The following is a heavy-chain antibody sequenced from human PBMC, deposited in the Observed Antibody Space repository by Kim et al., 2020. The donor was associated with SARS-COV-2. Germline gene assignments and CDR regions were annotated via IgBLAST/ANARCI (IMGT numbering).Heavy chain of an antibody. CDR1: GFTFSRYG. CDR2: ISYDGSNK. J-gene: IGHJ4*02. V-gene: IGHV3-30*18. Sequence: GGSLRLSCAASGFTFSRYGMHWVRQAPGKGLEWVALISYDGSNKYYADSVRGQFTVSRDNSKNALYLQIHSLRAEDTAVYYCAKDIKYFYESTTFWVKENKFKAEFDYWGQGTLVTVSS. CDR3: AKDIKYFYESTTFWVKENKFKAEFDY. D-gene: IGHD3-22*01.